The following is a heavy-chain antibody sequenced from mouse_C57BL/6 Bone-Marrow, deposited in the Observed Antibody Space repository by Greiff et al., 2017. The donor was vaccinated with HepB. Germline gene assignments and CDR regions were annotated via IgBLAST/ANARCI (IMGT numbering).Heavy chain of an antibody. CDR1: GYSITSGYY. Sequence: VQLKESGPGLVKPSQSLSLTCSVTGYSITSGYYWNWIRQFPGNKLEWMGYISYDGSNNYNPSLKNRISITRDTSKNQFFLKLNSVTTEDTATYYCARGGYYGSSSIWYFDVWGTGTTVTVSS. D-gene: IGHD1-1*01. J-gene: IGHJ1*03. V-gene: IGHV3-6*01. CDR3: ARGGYYGSSSIWYFDV. CDR2: ISYDGSN.